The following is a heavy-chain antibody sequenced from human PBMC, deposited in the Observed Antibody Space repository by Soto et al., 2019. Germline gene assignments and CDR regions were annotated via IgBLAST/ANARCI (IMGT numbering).Heavy chain of an antibody. Sequence: VASVKVSCKASGYTFTGYYIHWVRQAPGQGLEWMGWINPNSGGTNYAQKFQGRVTMTRDTSISTAYMELSRLRSDDTAVYYCARTPFEYSSSSYYYYGMDVWGQGTTVTVSS. CDR2: INPNSGGT. V-gene: IGHV1-2*02. CDR3: ARTPFEYSSSSYYYYGMDV. D-gene: IGHD6-6*01. CDR1: GYTFTGYY. J-gene: IGHJ6*02.